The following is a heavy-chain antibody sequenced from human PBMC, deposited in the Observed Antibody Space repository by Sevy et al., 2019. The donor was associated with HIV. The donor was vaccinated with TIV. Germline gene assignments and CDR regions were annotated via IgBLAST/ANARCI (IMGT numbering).Heavy chain of an antibody. V-gene: IGHV4-59*13. CDR3: AKVTYYYDSRGYPNYYFDY. D-gene: IGHD3-22*01. Sequence: SETLSLTCTVSGGSITSYYWSWIRQPPGNGLEWIGPIYNNGNTNYNPSLRSRVTISVDRSKNQFSLKLSSVTAADTAVYYCAKVTYYYDSRGYPNYYFDYWGQGTLVTVSS. CDR1: GGSITSYY. CDR2: IYNNGNT. J-gene: IGHJ4*02.